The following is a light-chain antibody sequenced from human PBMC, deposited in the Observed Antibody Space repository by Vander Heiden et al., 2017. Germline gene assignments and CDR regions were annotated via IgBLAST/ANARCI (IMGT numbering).Light chain of an antibody. V-gene: IGKV1-5*01. CDR3: QKYNSYWT. CDR1: QSISSW. J-gene: IGKJ1*01. Sequence: DIQMTQSPSTLSASVGDRVTITCRASQSISSWLAWYQQKPGKAPKLLIYDAYSLESGVPSRCSGSGSGTEFTLTISSLQPDDFATYYCQKYNSYWTFGQGTKVEIK. CDR2: DAY.